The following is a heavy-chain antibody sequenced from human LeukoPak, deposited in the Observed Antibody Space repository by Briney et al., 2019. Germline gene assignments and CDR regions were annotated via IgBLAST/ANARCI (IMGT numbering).Heavy chain of an antibody. J-gene: IGHJ5*02. D-gene: IGHD6-19*01. CDR3: AKGGSSGWYLSNWFDP. Sequence: GGSLRLSCAASGFTFSSYAMSWVRQAPGKGLEWVSAISGSGGSTHYADSVKGWFTISRDNSKNTLYLQMNSLRADDTAVYYCAKGGSSGWYLSNWFDPWGQGTLVTVSS. CDR2: ISGSGGST. CDR1: GFTFSSYA. V-gene: IGHV3-23*01.